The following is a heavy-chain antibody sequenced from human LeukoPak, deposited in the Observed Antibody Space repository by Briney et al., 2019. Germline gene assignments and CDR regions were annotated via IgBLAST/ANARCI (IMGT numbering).Heavy chain of an antibody. CDR2: IYTSGST. CDR1: GVSISNYY. Sequence: SSETPSLTCTVSGVSISNYYWSWIRQPAGKGLEWIGHIYTSGSTNYNPSLKSRVTMSVDTSKNQFSLNLSSVTAADTAVYYCARGGVDWTFDYWGQGTLVTVSS. V-gene: IGHV4-4*07. J-gene: IGHJ4*02. D-gene: IGHD3-9*01. CDR3: ARGGVDWTFDY.